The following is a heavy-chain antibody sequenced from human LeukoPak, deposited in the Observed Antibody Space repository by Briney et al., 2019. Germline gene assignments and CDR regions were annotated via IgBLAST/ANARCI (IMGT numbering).Heavy chain of an antibody. CDR3: ARSGWTYYYGSGSYGPFDI. Sequence: SVTLSLTCTVSGGSISSYYWSWIRQPPGKGLEWIGYIYYSGSTNYNPSLKSRVTISVDTSKNQFSLKLSSVTAADTAVYYCARSGWTYYYGSGSYGPFDIWGQGTMVTVSS. J-gene: IGHJ3*02. CDR2: IYYSGST. V-gene: IGHV4-59*01. CDR1: GGSISSYY. D-gene: IGHD3-10*01.